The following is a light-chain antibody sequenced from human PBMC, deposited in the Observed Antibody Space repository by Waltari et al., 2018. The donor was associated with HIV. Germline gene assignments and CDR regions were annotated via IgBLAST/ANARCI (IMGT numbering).Light chain of an antibody. J-gene: IGLJ3*02. CDR1: NFARNT. CDR2: YDN. CDR3: QVWDSTTDHVL. Sequence: SYVLTQPPSVSVAPGGPATISCGRSNFARNTVPCYQQKPGPAPVLVIYYDNDRPSGIPARFSGSNSGNTATLTITWVEAGDEADYYCQVWDSTTDHVLFGGGTKLTVL. V-gene: IGLV3-21*04.